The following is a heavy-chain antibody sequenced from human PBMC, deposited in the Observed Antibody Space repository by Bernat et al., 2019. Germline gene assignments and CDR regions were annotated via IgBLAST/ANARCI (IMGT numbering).Heavy chain of an antibody. J-gene: IGHJ4*02. D-gene: IGHD5-18*01. CDR1: GYTLTELS. V-gene: IGHV1-24*01. CDR3: ATAPGYSYGYGWDY. CDR2: FDPEDGET. Sequence: QVQLVQSGAEVKKPGASVKVSCKVSGYTLTELSMHWWRQAPGKGLEWMGGFDPEDGETVYAQKFQRKVTMTEDTYTDTAYMVLSSLKSEHTAVYYCATAPGYSYGYGWDYWGQGALVTVSS.